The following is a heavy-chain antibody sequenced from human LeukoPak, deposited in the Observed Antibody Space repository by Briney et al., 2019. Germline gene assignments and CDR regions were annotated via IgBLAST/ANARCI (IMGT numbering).Heavy chain of an antibody. J-gene: IGHJ3*01. CDR3: ARDLGTGS. CDR1: GFTVSHSY. V-gene: IGHV3-66*01. Sequence: GGSLRLSCAVSGFTVSHSYMSWVRQAPGKGLEWVSVIYSGGSAYYADSVKDRFTISRDNSKNTLYLQMNSLRAEDTAVYYCARDLGTGSWGQGTMVTVSS. D-gene: IGHD1-26*01. CDR2: IYSGGSA.